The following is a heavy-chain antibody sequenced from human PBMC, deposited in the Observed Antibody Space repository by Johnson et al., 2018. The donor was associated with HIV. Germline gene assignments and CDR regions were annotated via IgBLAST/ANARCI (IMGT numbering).Heavy chain of an antibody. Sequence: VQLVESGGGLVQPGRSLRLSCAASGFTFDDYAMHWVRQAPGKGLEWVSGISWNSGSIGYADSVKGRFTISRDNAKNSLYLQMNSLRAEDTAVYYCAKAVGGYAFDIWGQGTMVTVSS. J-gene: IGHJ3*02. V-gene: IGHV3-9*01. CDR1: GFTFDDYA. CDR3: AKAVGGYAFDI. CDR2: ISWNSGSI. D-gene: IGHD1-26*01.